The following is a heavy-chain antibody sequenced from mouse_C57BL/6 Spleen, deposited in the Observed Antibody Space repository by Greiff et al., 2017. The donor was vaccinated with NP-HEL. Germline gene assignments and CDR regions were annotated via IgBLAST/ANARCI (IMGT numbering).Heavy chain of an antibody. CDR2: IWTGGGT. J-gene: IGHJ1*03. Sequence: VQLQESGPGLVAPSQSLSITCTVSGFSLTSYAISWVRQPPGKGLEWLGVIWTGGGTNYNSALKSRLSISKDNSKSQVFLKMNSLQTDDTARYYCARNKPYYYGSSLGYFDVWGTGTTVTVSS. D-gene: IGHD1-1*01. CDR3: ARNKPYYYGSSLGYFDV. V-gene: IGHV2-9-1*01. CDR1: GFSLTSYA.